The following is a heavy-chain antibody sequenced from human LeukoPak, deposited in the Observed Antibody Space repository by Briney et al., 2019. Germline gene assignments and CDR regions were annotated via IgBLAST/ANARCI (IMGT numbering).Heavy chain of an antibody. D-gene: IGHD3-22*01. Sequence: ASVKVSCKASGYTFTGYYMHWVRQASGQGLEWMGWINPNSGGTNYAQKFQGRVTMTRDTSISTAYMELSRLRSDDTAVYYCASPQEYYYDSSGPFFQHWGQGTLVTVSS. CDR2: INPNSGGT. J-gene: IGHJ1*01. CDR1: GYTFTGYY. CDR3: ASPQEYYYDSSGPFFQH. V-gene: IGHV1-2*02.